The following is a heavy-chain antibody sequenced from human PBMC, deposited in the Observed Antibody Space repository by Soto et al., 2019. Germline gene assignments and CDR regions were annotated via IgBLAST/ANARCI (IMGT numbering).Heavy chain of an antibody. CDR3: ARGNSPVDVY. CDR2: ITSTGSTT. Sequence: PGGSLRLSCAASGFTFSSSEMNWVRQAPGKGLEWISYITSTGSTTYYAESVKGRFTISRDNAKNSLYLQMNSLRAEDAAVYYCARGNSPVDVYWGQGTLVTV. CDR1: GFTFSSSE. D-gene: IGHD2-21*01. J-gene: IGHJ4*02. V-gene: IGHV3-48*03.